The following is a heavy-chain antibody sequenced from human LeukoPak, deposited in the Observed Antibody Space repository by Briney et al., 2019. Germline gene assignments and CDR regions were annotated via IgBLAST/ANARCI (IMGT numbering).Heavy chain of an antibody. CDR1: GGSISSYY. D-gene: IGHD5-24*01. CDR2: IYTSGST. J-gene: IGHJ4*02. Sequence: SETLSLTCTVSGGSISSYYWSWIRQPAGKGLEWIGRIYTSGSTNYNPSLKSRVTISVDKSKNQFSLKLSSVTAADTAVYYCARGSRDGYNWVNFDYCGQGTLVTVSS. V-gene: IGHV4-4*07. CDR3: ARGSRDGYNWVNFDY.